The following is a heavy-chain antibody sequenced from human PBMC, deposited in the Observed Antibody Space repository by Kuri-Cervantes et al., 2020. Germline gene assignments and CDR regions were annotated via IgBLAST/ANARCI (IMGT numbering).Heavy chain of an antibody. J-gene: IGHJ4*02. D-gene: IGHD1-26*01. CDR1: GFTFSDYY. V-gene: IGHV3-11*04. CDR3: ARYMVGATGSDY. Sequence: SLQLSSAASGFTFSDYYMSWIRQAPGKGLEWVSYISSSGSTIYYADSVKGRFTISRDNAKNSLYLQMNSLRAEDTAVYYCARYMVGATGSDYWGQGTLVTVSS. CDR2: ISSSGSTI.